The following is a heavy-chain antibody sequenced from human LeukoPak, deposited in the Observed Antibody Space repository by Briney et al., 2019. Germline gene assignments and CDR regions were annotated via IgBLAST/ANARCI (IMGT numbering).Heavy chain of an antibody. Sequence: ASVTVSCKASGYTFTSYAMHWVRQAPGQRLEWMGWINAGNGNTKYSQKFQGRVTITRDTSASTAYMELSSLRSEDTAVYYCARMADFFLDADYYYGMDVWGQGTTVTVSS. V-gene: IGHV1-3*01. CDR2: INAGNGNT. CDR1: GYTFTSYA. CDR3: ARMADFFLDADYYYGMDV. J-gene: IGHJ6*02. D-gene: IGHD3-3*01.